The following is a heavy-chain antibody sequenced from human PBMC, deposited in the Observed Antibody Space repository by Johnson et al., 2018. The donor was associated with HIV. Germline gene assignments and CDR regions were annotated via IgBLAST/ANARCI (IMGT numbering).Heavy chain of an antibody. D-gene: IGHD6-6*01. V-gene: IGHV3-33*01. J-gene: IGHJ3*02. Sequence: QVQLVESGGGVVQPGRSLRLSCAASGFTFNSYGIHWVSQATGKGLEWVAVIWYDGSNKYYADSVKGRFTISSDNSKHTLYLQMNSLRAEDTAVYYCATVHSSSDAFDIWGQGTMVTVSS. CDR3: ATVHSSSDAFDI. CDR2: IWYDGSNK. CDR1: GFTFNSYG.